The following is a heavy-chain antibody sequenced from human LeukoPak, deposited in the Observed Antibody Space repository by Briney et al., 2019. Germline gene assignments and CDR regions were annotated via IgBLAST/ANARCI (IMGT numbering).Heavy chain of an antibody. CDR1: GFTFGSYS. V-gene: IGHV3-21*01. J-gene: IGHJ4*02. D-gene: IGHD6-19*01. CDR2: ISTSGSYI. Sequence: GGSLRLACAVSGFTFGSYSMNWVRQAPGKGLEWVSFISTSGSYIYYADSVKGRFTISRDNAKNSLYLQMNSLRAEDTAVYYSASQTPRRLPIAVADYFDYWGQGTLVTVSS. CDR3: ASQTPRRLPIAVADYFDY.